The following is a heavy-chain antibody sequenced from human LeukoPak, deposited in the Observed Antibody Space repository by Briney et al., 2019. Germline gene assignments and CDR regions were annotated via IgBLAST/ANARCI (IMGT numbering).Heavy chain of an antibody. CDR1: GFSFSTTW. CDR3: TKDAGYASDY. CDR2: IYSDSSRT. J-gene: IGHJ4*02. D-gene: IGHD2-15*01. V-gene: IGHV3-74*01. Sequence: GGSLRLSCAASGFSFSTTWMHWVRQAPGKGLEWVALIYSDSSRTTYADSVKGRFTISRDNAKNTVYLQMSSLRVEDTAVYFCTKDAGYASDYWGQGILVPVSS.